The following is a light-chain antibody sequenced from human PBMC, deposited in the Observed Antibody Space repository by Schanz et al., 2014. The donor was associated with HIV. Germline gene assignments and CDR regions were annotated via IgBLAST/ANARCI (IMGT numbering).Light chain of an antibody. CDR1: QSISNN. V-gene: IGKV3-15*01. CDR3: QQYGNSPRT. J-gene: IGKJ1*01. CDR2: GAF. Sequence: EIVMTQSPATLYVSPGEGATLSCRASQSISNNLAWYQHKPGQAPRLLIYGAFTRATGIPVRFSGGGSGTDFTLTISRLEPEDFAVYYCQQYGNSPRTFGQGTKVEI.